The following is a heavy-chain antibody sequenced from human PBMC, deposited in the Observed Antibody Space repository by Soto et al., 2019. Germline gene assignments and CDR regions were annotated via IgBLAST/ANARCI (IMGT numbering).Heavy chain of an antibody. J-gene: IGHJ5*02. CDR1: GYRFTSYW. V-gene: IGHV5-51*01. Sequence: PXESLTISRRTSGYRFTSYWIALVRQMPGKGLEWMGIIFPSDSDTRYSPSFQGQVTISADRSTSTVFLQWASLKASDTAVYFCARKDKSGYFNWFDPWGQGTLVTVSS. CDR3: ARKDKSGYFNWFDP. D-gene: IGHD3-22*01. CDR2: IFPSDSDT.